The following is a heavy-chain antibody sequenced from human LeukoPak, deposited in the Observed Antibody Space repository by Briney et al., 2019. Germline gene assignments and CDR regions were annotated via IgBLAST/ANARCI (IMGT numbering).Heavy chain of an antibody. CDR3: AKDRLVNYYDSSGPAGAADY. J-gene: IGHJ4*02. CDR2: INWNGGST. Sequence: PGGSLRLSCAASGFTFDDYGMSWVRQAPGKGLEWVSGINWNGGSTGYADSVKGRFTISRDNSKNTLYLQMNSLRAEDTAVYYCAKDRLVNYYDSSGPAGAADYWGQGTLVTVPS. CDR1: GFTFDDYG. V-gene: IGHV3-20*04. D-gene: IGHD3-22*01.